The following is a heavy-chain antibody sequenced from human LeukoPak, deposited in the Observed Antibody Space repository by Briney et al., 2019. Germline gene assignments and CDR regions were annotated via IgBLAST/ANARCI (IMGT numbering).Heavy chain of an antibody. CDR1: GFTFSSYA. CDR3: ARDLGGYCSGGSCYYFDY. CDR2: ISYDGSNK. D-gene: IGHD2-15*01. V-gene: IGHV3-30*04. Sequence: GGSLRLTCAASGFTFSSYAMHWVRQAPGKGLEWVAVISYDGSNKYYADSVKGRFTISRDNSKNTLYLQMNSLRAEDTAVYYCARDLGGYCSGGSCYYFDYWGQGTLVTVSS. J-gene: IGHJ4*02.